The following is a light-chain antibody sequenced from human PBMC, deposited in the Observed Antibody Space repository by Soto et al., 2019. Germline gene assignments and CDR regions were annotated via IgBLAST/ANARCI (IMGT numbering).Light chain of an antibody. J-gene: IGLJ1*01. CDR1: TSDVGAYNY. CDR3: SSTTSSSSPFV. V-gene: IGLV2-14*01. Sequence: QSALTQPASVSGSPGQSITISCTGSTSDVGAYNYVSWYKHHPGQAPQLMIYEVSNRPSGVSNRFSGSKSGNTASLTISGLQADDEGDYYCSSTTSSSSPFVFGTGTKVTVL. CDR2: EVS.